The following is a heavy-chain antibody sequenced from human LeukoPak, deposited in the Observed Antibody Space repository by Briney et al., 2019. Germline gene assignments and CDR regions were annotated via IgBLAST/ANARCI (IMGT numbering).Heavy chain of an antibody. J-gene: IGHJ5*02. Sequence: SETLSLTCTVSGGSISSSSYYWGWIRQPPGKGLEWIGSIYYSGSTYYNPSLKSRVTISVDTSKNQFSLKLSSVTAADTAVYYCARKRSPFWSGYWGNWFDPWGQGTLVTVSS. CDR1: GGSISSSSYY. D-gene: IGHD3-3*01. CDR2: IYYSGST. V-gene: IGHV4-39*01. CDR3: ARKRSPFWSGYWGNWFDP.